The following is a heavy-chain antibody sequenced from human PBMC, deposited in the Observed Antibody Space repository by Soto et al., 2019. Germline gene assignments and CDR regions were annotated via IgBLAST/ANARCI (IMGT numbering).Heavy chain of an antibody. Sequence: PGESLKISCAASGFTFSGSAMHWVRQASGKGLEWVGRIRDKANSYATAYTASVKGRFTISRDDSKNTAYLQMNSLKTEDTAVHYCTRLYCGGDCDFDSWGQGTLVTVSS. J-gene: IGHJ4*02. V-gene: IGHV3-73*01. CDR1: GFTFSGSA. CDR3: TRLYCGGDCDFDS. CDR2: IRDKANSYAT. D-gene: IGHD2-21*02.